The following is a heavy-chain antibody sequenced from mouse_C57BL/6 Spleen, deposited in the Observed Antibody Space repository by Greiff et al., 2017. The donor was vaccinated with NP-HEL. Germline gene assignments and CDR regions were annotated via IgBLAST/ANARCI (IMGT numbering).Heavy chain of an antibody. CDR3: ARNGDGFAY. CDR1: GFTFSDYG. V-gene: IGHV5-17*01. J-gene: IGHJ3*01. Sequence: EVMLVESGGGLVKPGGSLKLSCEASGFTFSDYGMHWVRQAPEKGLEWVAYISSGSSTIYYADTVKGRFTISRDNAKNTLFLQMTSLRSEDTAVFYCARNGDGFAYWGQGTLVTVSA. D-gene: IGHD4-1*01. CDR2: ISSGSSTI.